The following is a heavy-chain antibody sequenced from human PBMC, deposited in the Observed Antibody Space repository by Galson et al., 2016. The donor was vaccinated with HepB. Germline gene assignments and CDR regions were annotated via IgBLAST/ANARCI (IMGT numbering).Heavy chain of an antibody. V-gene: IGHV4-59*01. D-gene: IGHD3-10*01. J-gene: IGHJ4*02. CDR1: GSSISSYF. Sequence: SETLSLTCTVSGSSISSYFWSWIRQPPGKGLEWIGYIFDTGSTKYNPSLESRVTISVDTSKKQLSLKLNSVTAVDTAVYYCARGPLWFGDIDSWGQGTLVTVSP. CDR3: ARGPLWFGDIDS. CDR2: IFDTGST.